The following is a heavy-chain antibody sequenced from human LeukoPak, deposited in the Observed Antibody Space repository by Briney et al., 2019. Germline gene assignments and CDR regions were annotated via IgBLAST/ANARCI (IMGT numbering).Heavy chain of an antibody. CDR2: INSDGSST. Sequence: GGSLRLSCAASGFTFSSYWMHWFRQAPGKGLVWVSRINSDGSSTSYADSVKGRFSISRDNAKNTLYLQMNSLRAEDKAVYYCARDPSSPYYYGSGSYSPNWFDPWGQGTLVTVSS. CDR3: ARDPSSPYYYGSGSYSPNWFDP. V-gene: IGHV3-74*01. CDR1: GFTFSSYW. J-gene: IGHJ5*02. D-gene: IGHD3-10*01.